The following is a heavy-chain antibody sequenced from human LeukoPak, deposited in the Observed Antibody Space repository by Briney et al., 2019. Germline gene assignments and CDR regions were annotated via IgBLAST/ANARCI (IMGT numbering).Heavy chain of an antibody. V-gene: IGHV3-21*01. CDR2: ISSSSTYI. CDR1: GFTLSTYS. Sequence: GGSLRLSCAASGFTLSTYSMNWVRQAPGKGLEWVSSISSSSTYIYYADSVKGRFTISRDNAKNSLSLQMNSLRAEDTAVYYCARARTRIVGATIHYYYGMDVWGQGTTVTVSS. J-gene: IGHJ6*02. CDR3: ARARTRIVGATIHYYYGMDV. D-gene: IGHD1-26*01.